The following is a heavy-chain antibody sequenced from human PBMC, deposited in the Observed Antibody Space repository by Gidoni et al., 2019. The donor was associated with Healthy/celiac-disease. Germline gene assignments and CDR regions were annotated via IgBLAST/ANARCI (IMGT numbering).Heavy chain of an antibody. D-gene: IGHD2-15*01. CDR1: GWSFSGYY. J-gene: IGHJ6*02. V-gene: IGHV4-34*01. Sequence: QVQLPQWGAGLLKPSETLSLTCAFYGWSFSGYYGSWIRQPPGKGLEWIGEINHIGSTNYNPAIKSRVTISVDTSKNKFSLKLSAVTAADTAVYDWARARYCSGGSCVYGMDVWGQGTTVTVSS. CDR3: ARARYCSGGSCVYGMDV. CDR2: INHIGST.